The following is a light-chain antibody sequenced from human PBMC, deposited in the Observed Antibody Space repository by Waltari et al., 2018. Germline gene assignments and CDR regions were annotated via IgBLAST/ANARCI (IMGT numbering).Light chain of an antibody. Sequence: QYVLTQAPSAAGAPGQKVTISCSGGNSNIGDNTVHWYRQLPGTAPKLLIYANRQRPSGVPDRFSGSKSGTSASLDIGGLQSGDEAHYFCAAWDDTLNIWVFGGGTKVTVL. J-gene: IGLJ3*02. CDR2: ANR. CDR3: AAWDDTLNIWV. CDR1: NSNIGDNT. V-gene: IGLV1-44*01.